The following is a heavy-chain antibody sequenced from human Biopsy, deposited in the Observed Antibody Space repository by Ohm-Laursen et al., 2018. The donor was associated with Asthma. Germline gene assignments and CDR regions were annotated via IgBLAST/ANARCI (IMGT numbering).Heavy chain of an antibody. Sequence: ASVKVSCKASGYNFISLAIHWVRQPPGQRLEWMGWVNTGNGDTKYSQKFQGRVTITRDTSASTAYMELRSLRSEDTAPYYCARTYYDFLPGEVKVVFVVWGQGAMVTASS. D-gene: IGHD3-9*01. J-gene: IGHJ3*01. CDR2: VNTGNGDT. CDR3: ARTYYDFLPGEVKVVFVV. CDR1: GYNFISLA. V-gene: IGHV1-3*04.